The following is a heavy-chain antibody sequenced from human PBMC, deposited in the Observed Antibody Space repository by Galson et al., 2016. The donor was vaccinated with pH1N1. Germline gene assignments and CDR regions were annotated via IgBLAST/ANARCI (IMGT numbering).Heavy chain of an antibody. J-gene: IGHJ5*02. Sequence: TLSLTCTVSGASISTGDYYWSWIRQSPGKGLEWIGDIYESGITHYSSALKSRLSISVDTSKNQFSLKLTSVTAADTAVYYCARERHIRDLGVGSWFDPWGQGTLATVSS. CDR3: ARERHIRDLGVGSWFDP. CDR1: GASISTGDYY. CDR2: IYESGIT. V-gene: IGHV4-30-4*01. D-gene: IGHD3-16*01.